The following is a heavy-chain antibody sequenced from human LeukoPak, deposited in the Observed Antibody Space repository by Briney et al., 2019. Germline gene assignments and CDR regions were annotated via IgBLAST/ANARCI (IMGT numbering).Heavy chain of an antibody. CDR2: INPNSGGT. V-gene: IGHV1-2*02. D-gene: IGHD3-3*01. CDR3: ARDVFLEWPTMETFDY. CDR1: GYTFTGYY. J-gene: IGHJ4*02. Sequence: ASVKVSCKASGYTFTGYYMHWVRQAPGQGLEWMGWINPNSGGTNYAQKFQGRVTMTRDTSISTAYMELSRLRSDDTAVYYCARDVFLEWPTMETFDYWGQGTLVTVSS.